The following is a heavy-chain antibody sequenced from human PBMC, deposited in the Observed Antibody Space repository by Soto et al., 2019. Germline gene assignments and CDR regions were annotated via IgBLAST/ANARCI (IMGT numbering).Heavy chain of an antibody. CDR1: GFTFSGSA. Sequence: EVQLVESGGGLVQPGGALKLSCAASGFTFSGSAIHWVRQASGKGLEWVGRIRSRADDYATAYAASVKGRFTISRDDSQNTAYLQMNSLKTEDTAGYYCTRWDATVTILAYSYGMDVWGRGTTVTVSS. V-gene: IGHV3-73*01. D-gene: IGHD4-17*01. CDR2: IRSRADDYAT. J-gene: IGHJ6*02. CDR3: TRWDATVTILAYSYGMDV.